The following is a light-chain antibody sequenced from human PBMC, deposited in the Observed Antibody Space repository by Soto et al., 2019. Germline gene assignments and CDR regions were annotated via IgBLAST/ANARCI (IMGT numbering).Light chain of an antibody. V-gene: IGKV3-15*01. J-gene: IGKJ5*01. CDR3: QQYTNWPMT. CDR1: QSVSSN. Sequence: ILMTQSPATLSVSPVQIATLSCRASQSVSSNSARYKQKPGQAPRLLIYGASTRATGIPARFSGGGSGTEFTLTISSLQSEDFAVYYCQQYTNWPMTFGQGTRLEIK. CDR2: GAS.